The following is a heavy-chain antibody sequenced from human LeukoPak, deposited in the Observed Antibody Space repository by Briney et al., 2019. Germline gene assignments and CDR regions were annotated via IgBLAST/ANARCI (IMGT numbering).Heavy chain of an antibody. CDR3: ARDYGYEIDY. CDR1: GFTFSDYY. V-gene: IGHV3-69-1*01. Sequence: GGSLRLSCAASGFTFSDYYMSWIRQAPGKGLEWVSSISSSSTYADSVKGRFTISRDSAKNSLYLQMNSLRVEDTAVYYCARDYGYEIDYWGQGTLVTVSS. J-gene: IGHJ4*02. D-gene: IGHD5-24*01. CDR2: ISSSST.